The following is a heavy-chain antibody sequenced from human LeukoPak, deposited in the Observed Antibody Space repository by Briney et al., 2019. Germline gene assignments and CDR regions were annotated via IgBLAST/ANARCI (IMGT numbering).Heavy chain of an antibody. J-gene: IGHJ4*02. V-gene: IGHV1-18*01. D-gene: IGHD6-13*01. CDR1: GYTFTSYG. CDR3: ARDQDRFSSSFLFDY. CDR2: ISAYNGNT. Sequence: GAPVKVTCKASGYTFTSYGVSWVRQAPGQGLEWMGWISAYNGNTNYAQKLQGRVTMTTDTSTSTAYMELRSLRSDDTAVYYCARDQDRFSSSFLFDYWGQGTLVTVSS.